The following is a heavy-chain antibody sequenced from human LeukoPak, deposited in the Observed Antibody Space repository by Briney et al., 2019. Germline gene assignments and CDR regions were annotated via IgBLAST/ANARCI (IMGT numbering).Heavy chain of an antibody. CDR1: GGSISSYY. CDR3: ARVSAYYDSRGYSLYFLDY. J-gene: IGHJ4*02. CDR2: IYYSGST. D-gene: IGHD3-22*01. Sequence: SETLSLTCSVSGGSISSYYWSWLRQPPGKGLEWVGCIYYSGSTNYNPSLKSRVAISLDTSRHQYALELSSVTAADTTVYCCARVSAYYDSRGYSLYFLDYWGQGTLVTVSS. V-gene: IGHV4-59*01.